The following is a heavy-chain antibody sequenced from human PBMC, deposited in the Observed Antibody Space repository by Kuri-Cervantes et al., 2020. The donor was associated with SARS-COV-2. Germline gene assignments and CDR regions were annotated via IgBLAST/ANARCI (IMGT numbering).Heavy chain of an antibody. CDR1: GYTFTSYG. D-gene: IGHD3-3*01. CDR2: FDPEDGET. CDR3: ALSTVLRMYYFDY. Sequence: ASVKVSCKASGYTFTSYGISWVRQAPGQGLEWMGGFDPEDGETIYAQKLQGRVTMTTDTSTSTAYMELRSLRSDDTAVYYCALSTVLRMYYFDYWGQGTLVTVSS. V-gene: IGHV1-18*01. J-gene: IGHJ4*02.